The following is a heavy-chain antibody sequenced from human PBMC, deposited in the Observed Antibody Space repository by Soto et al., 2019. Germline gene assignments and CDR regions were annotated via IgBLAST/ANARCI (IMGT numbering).Heavy chain of an antibody. CDR2: INPSGGST. CDR1: GYTFTSYY. J-gene: IGHJ4*02. CDR3: ASRATFVSNFDY. V-gene: IGHV1-46*01. Sequence: VKVSCKXSGYTFTSYYMHWVRQAPGQGLEWMGIINPSGGSTSYAQKFQGRATMTRDTSTSTVYMELSSLRSEDTAVYYCASRATFVSNFDYWGQGTLVTVSS. D-gene: IGHD3-16*01.